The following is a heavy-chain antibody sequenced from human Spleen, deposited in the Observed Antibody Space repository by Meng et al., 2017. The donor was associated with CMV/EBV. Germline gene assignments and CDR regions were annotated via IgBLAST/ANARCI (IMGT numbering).Heavy chain of an antibody. CDR2: ISSSSSYT. V-gene: IGHV3-21*01. Sequence: GGSLRLSCAASGFTFSSYSMNWVRQAPGKGLEWVSSISSSSSYTYYADSVKGRFTISRDNAKNSLYLQMNSLRAEDTAVYYCARDSVGAREGADYWGQGTLVTVSS. CDR3: ARDSVGAREGADY. D-gene: IGHD1-26*01. J-gene: IGHJ4*02. CDR1: GFTFSSYS.